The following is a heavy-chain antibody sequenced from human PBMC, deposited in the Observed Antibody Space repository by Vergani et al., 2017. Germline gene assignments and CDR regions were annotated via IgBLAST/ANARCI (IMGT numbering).Heavy chain of an antibody. Sequence: QVQLVQSGAEVKKPGASVKVSCKASGYTFTDYFMHWVRQAPGQGLEWMGWINPTSGGTNYAQQFQGRVTMTRDTSISTAYMELSNLRSDDTAVYYCARVGTSSNRDYLDYWGQGTLVTVSS. D-gene: IGHD2-2*01. J-gene: IGHJ4*02. CDR2: INPTSGGT. CDR3: ARVGTSSNRDYLDY. CDR1: GYTFTDYF. V-gene: IGHV1-2*02.